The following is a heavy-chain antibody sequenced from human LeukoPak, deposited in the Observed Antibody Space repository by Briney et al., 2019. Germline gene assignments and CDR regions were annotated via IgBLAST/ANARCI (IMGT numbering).Heavy chain of an antibody. CDR1: GGTFSSYA. Sequence: ASVKVSCKASGGTFSSYAISRVRQAPGQGLEWMGGIIPIFGTANYAQKFQGRVTITADESTSTAYMELSSLRSEDTAVYYCARVGGWDHYYFDYWGQGTLVTVSS. D-gene: IGHD6-19*01. CDR2: IIPIFGTA. J-gene: IGHJ4*02. CDR3: ARVGGWDHYYFDY. V-gene: IGHV1-69*13.